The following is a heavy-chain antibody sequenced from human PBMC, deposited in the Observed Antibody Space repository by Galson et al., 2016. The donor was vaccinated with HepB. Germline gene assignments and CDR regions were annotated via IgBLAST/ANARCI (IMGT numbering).Heavy chain of an antibody. CDR1: GFTFSRDA. CDR3: ARVRSSWYYFDY. Sequence: SLRLSCAAFGFTFSRDAMHWVRQAPGKGPEYVSSISSNGGSTYYTDSVKGRFTISRDNSKNTLYLQMSSLRAEDTAVYYCARVRSSWYYFDYWGQGTLVTVSS. CDR2: ISSNGGST. J-gene: IGHJ4*02. V-gene: IGHV3-64D*06. D-gene: IGHD6-13*01.